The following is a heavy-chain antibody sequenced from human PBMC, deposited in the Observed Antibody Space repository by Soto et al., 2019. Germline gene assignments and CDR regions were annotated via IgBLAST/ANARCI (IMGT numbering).Heavy chain of an antibody. CDR1: GFTFSSYA. CDR2: ISGSGGST. CDR3: AKEVEGNVVVVAATFDY. Sequence: GGSLRLSCAASGFTFSSYAMSWVRQAPGKGLEWVSAISGSGGSTYYADSVKGRFTISRDNSKNTLYLQMNSLRAEDTAVYYCAKEVEGNVVVVAATFDYWGQGTLVTVSS. V-gene: IGHV3-23*01. J-gene: IGHJ4*02. D-gene: IGHD2-15*01.